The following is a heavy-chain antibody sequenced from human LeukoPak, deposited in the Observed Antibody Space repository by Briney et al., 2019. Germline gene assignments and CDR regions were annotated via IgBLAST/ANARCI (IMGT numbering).Heavy chain of an antibody. V-gene: IGHV3-23*01. J-gene: IGHJ4*02. CDR3: AKMTGVVVAATPDY. Sequence: GGSLRPSXAASGFSFSNYAMSWVRQAPGKGLEWVSTISGSGDSTYYADSVKGRFTISRDNSKNTLYLQMNSLRAEDTAVYYCAKMTGVVVAATPDYWGQGTLVIVSS. CDR2: ISGSGDST. CDR1: GFSFSNYA. D-gene: IGHD2-15*01.